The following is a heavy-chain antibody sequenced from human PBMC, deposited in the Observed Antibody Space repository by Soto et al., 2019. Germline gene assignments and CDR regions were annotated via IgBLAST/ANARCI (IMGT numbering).Heavy chain of an antibody. CDR3: ARALGCSGGSCYSGPRMDV. J-gene: IGHJ6*03. Sequence: PGGSLRLSCAASGFTFSSYDMHWVRQATGKGLEWVSAIGTAGDTYYPGSVKGRFTISRENAKNSLYLQMNSLRAGDTAVYYCARALGCSGGSCYSGPRMDVWGKGTTVTVSS. CDR1: GFTFSSYD. D-gene: IGHD2-15*01. CDR2: IGTAGDT. V-gene: IGHV3-13*01.